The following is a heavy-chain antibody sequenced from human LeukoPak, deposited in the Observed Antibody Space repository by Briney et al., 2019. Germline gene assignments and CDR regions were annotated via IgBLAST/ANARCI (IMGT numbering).Heavy chain of an antibody. V-gene: IGHV4-59*01. Sequence: PSETLSLTCTVSGGSISSYYWSWMRQPPGKGLEWIGYIFYSGSTNYNPSLKSRVTISVDTSKNQFSLKLSSVTAADTAVYYCARANSSAYYYYFHYWGQGTLVTVSS. J-gene: IGHJ1*01. CDR1: GGSISSYY. CDR3: ARANSSAYYYYFHY. CDR2: IFYSGST. D-gene: IGHD3-22*01.